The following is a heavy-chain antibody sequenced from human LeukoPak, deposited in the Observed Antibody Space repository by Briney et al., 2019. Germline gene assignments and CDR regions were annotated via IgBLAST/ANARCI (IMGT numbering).Heavy chain of an antibody. CDR3: ARDWLLRYSQGGFDN. Sequence: GASVKVSCKASGYTFTSYAMHWVRQAPGQRLEWMGWINPDSGDTNYAQKFQGRVTMTRDTSISTAYMELSRLRSDDTAVYYCARDWLLRYSQGGFDNWGQGSLVTVSS. D-gene: IGHD3-9*01. CDR2: INPDSGDT. V-gene: IGHV1-2*02. CDR1: GYTFTSYA. J-gene: IGHJ4*02.